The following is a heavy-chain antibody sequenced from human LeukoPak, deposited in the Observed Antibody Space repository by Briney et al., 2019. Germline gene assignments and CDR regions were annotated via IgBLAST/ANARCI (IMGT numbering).Heavy chain of an antibody. Sequence: PGGSLRLSCAASGFTFSSYSMNWVRQAPGKGLEWVSSISSSSSYIYYADSVKGRFTISRDNAKNSLYLQMNSLRAEDTAVYYCARGAVVPAASPHGYWGQGTLVTVSS. CDR1: GFTFSSYS. J-gene: IGHJ4*02. V-gene: IGHV3-21*01. CDR3: ARGAVVPAASPHGY. CDR2: ISSSSSYI. D-gene: IGHD2-2*01.